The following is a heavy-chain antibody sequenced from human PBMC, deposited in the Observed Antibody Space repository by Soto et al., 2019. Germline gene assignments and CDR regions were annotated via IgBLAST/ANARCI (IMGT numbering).Heavy chain of an antibody. CDR3: ARGDPLWFGEMTMGFDY. Sequence: ASVKVSCKASGYTFTSYAIHWVRQAPGQRLEWLGWIKVGKNKTDYSQKFQGRVTITRDTSANTAYMDLSNLTSEDTGVYYCARGDPLWFGEMTMGFDYWGQGTLVTVSS. CDR2: IKVGKNKT. CDR1: GYTFTSYA. D-gene: IGHD3-10*01. J-gene: IGHJ4*02. V-gene: IGHV1-3*01.